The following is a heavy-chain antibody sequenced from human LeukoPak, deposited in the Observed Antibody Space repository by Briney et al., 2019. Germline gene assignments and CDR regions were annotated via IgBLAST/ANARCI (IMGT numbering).Heavy chain of an antibody. CDR3: TTDVDIVATITGY. J-gene: IGHJ4*02. V-gene: IGHV3-15*01. CDR1: GFTFSNAW. CDR2: IKSKTDGGTT. Sequence: PGGSLRLSCAASGFTFSNAWMSWVRQAPGKGLEWVGRIKSKTDGGTTDYAAPVKGRFTISRDDSKNTLYLQMNSLKTEDTAVYYCTTDVDIVATITGYWGQGTLVTVSS. D-gene: IGHD5-12*01.